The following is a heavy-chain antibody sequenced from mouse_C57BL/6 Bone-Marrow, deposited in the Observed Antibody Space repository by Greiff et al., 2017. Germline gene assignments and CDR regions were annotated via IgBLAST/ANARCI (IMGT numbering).Heavy chain of an antibody. D-gene: IGHD1-1*01. V-gene: IGHV1-69*01. CDR2: IDPSDSYT. CDR1: GYTFTSYW. Sequence: VQLQESGAELVMPGASVKLSCKASGYTFTSYWMHWVKQRPGQGLEWIGEIDPSDSYTNYNQKFKGKSTLTVDKSSSTAYMQLSSLTSEDSAVYYCARSDYYGSSYEDAMDYWGQGTSVTVSS. J-gene: IGHJ4*01. CDR3: ARSDYYGSSYEDAMDY.